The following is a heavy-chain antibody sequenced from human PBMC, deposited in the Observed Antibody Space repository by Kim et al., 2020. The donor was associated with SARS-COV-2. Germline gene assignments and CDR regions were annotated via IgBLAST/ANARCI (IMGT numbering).Heavy chain of an antibody. CDR2: IYYSGST. CDR1: GGSISSGGYY. CDR3: ARVSGENYYDSSGYYHDY. D-gene: IGHD3-22*01. V-gene: IGHV4-31*03. Sequence: SETLSLTCTVSGGSISSGGYYWSWIRQHPGKGLEWIGYIYYSGSTYYNPSLKSRVTISVDTSKNQFSLKLSSVTAADTAVYYCARVSGENYYDSSGYYHDYWGQGTLVTVSS. J-gene: IGHJ4*02.